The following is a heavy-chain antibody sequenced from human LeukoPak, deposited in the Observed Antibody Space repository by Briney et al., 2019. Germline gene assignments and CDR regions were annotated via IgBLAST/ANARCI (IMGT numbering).Heavy chain of an antibody. V-gene: IGHV1-8*01. CDR3: ARRGLYYDFWSGLAVAFDI. CDR2: MNPNSGNT. D-gene: IGHD3-3*01. Sequence: ASVKVSCKASGYTFTSYDINWVRQATGQGLEWMGWMNPNSGNTGYAQKFQGRVPMTRNTSISTAYMELSSLRSEDTAVYYCARRGLYYDFWSGLAVAFDIWGQGTMVTASS. CDR1: GYTFTSYD. J-gene: IGHJ3*02.